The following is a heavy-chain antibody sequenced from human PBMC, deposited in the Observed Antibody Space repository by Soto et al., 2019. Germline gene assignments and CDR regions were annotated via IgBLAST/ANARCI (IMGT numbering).Heavy chain of an antibody. J-gene: IGHJ4*02. D-gene: IGHD3-22*01. Sequence: QVQLVESGGGVVQPGRSLRLSCAASGFTFSSYGMHWVRQAPGKGLEWVAVIWYDGSNKYYADSVKGRFTISRDNSKNTLYLQMNSLRAEDTAVYYCARDITAQWLLPDYWGQGTLVTVSS. V-gene: IGHV3-33*01. CDR3: ARDITAQWLLPDY. CDR2: IWYDGSNK. CDR1: GFTFSSYG.